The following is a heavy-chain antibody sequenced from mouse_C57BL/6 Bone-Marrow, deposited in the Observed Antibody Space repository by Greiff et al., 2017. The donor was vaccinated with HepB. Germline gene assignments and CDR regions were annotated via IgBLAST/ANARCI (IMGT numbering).Heavy chain of an antibody. CDR2: IDPSDSYT. J-gene: IGHJ2*01. Sequence: QVQLQQPGAELVKPGASVKLSCKASGYTFTSYWMLWVKQRPGQGLEWIGEIDPSDSYTNYNQKFKGKATLTVDTSSSTAYMQLSSLTSEDSAVYYCANYFDYWGQGTTLTVSS. CDR1: GYTFTSYW. CDR3: ANYFDY. V-gene: IGHV1-50*01.